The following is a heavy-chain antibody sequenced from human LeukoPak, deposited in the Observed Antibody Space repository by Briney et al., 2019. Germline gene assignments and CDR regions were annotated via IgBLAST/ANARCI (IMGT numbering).Heavy chain of an antibody. CDR2: IRSDGSNK. D-gene: IGHD3-10*01. Sequence: PGGSLRLSCAASGFTFCSYWMSWVRQAPGKGLEWVAFIRSDGSNKYYPDSVKGRFTISRDNSKNTLYLQMNSLRAEDTAVYYCAKDNSKTHYYGSGSYKTGRGLFDNWGQGTLVTVSS. CDR3: AKDNSKTHYYGSGSYKTGRGLFDN. J-gene: IGHJ4*02. CDR1: GFTFCSYW. V-gene: IGHV3-30*02.